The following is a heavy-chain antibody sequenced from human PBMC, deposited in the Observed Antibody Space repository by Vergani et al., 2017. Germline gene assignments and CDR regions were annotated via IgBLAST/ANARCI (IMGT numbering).Heavy chain of an antibody. V-gene: IGHV5-51*01. Sequence: EVQLVQSGAEVKKPGASLKISCQISGYSFTNYWIGWVRQMPGKGLEWMGIIHPAVSDTRYSPSFQGQVTISVDKSISTAYLQRSSLRASDSAMYYCARLYGRDSSGSKYFDYWGQGTLVTVSS. CDR1: GYSFTNYW. CDR3: ARLYGRDSSGSKYFDY. D-gene: IGHD3-22*01. CDR2: IHPAVSDT. J-gene: IGHJ4*02.